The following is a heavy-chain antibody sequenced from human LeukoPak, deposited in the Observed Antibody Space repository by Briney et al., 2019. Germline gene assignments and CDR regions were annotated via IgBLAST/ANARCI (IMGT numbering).Heavy chain of an antibody. CDR1: GGSISSYY. V-gene: IGHV4-59*01. CDR2: IYYSGST. J-gene: IGHJ3*02. D-gene: IGHD3-22*01. CDR3: ARVDSSGYSSSGRDAFDI. Sequence: PSETLSLTCTVSGGSISSYYWSWIRQPPGKGLEWIGYIYYSGSTNYNPSLKSRVTISVDTSKNQFSLKLSSVTAADTAVYYCARVDSSGYSSSGRDAFDIWGQGTMVTVSS.